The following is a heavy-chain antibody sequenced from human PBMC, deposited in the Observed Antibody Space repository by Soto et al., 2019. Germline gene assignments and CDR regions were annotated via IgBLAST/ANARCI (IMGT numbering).Heavy chain of an antibody. CDR1: GDSITRCY. V-gene: IGHV4-59*01. D-gene: IGHD6-13*01. CDR3: ARDSSSSYYFDL. Sequence: TLSLHCTVCGDSITRCYPCCLHQPPGKGLECIGYIYYRGTTYYNPSLMSRVTISIYTSKNQFSLKLSSLTAAVTAVYYCARDSSSSYYFDLGGQGTLVTDSS. CDR2: IYYRGTT. J-gene: IGHJ4*02.